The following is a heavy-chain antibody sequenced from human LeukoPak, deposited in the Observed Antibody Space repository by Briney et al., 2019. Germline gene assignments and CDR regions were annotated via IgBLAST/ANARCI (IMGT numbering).Heavy chain of an antibody. J-gene: IGHJ6*02. Sequence: SETLSLTCAVYGGSFSGYYWSWIRQPPGKGLEWIGEINHSGSTNYNPSLKSRVTISVDTSKNQFSLKLSSVTAADTAVYYCARWKAARPYYYYGMDVWGQGTTVTASS. D-gene: IGHD6-6*01. V-gene: IGHV4-34*01. CDR3: ARWKAARPYYYYGMDV. CDR1: GGSFSGYY. CDR2: INHSGST.